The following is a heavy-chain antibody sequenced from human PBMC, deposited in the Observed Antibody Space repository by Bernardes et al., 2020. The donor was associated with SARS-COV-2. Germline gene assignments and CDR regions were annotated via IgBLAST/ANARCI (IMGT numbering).Heavy chain of an antibody. D-gene: IGHD2-8*01. J-gene: IGHJ4*02. V-gene: IGHV1-2*02. Sequence: ASVKVSCKASGYTFTGYYMHWVRQAPGQGLEWMGWINPNSGGTNYAQKFQGRVTMTRDTSISTAYMELSRLRSDDTAVYYCAMVGNYCTNGVCYTTFDYWGQGTLVTVSS. CDR2: INPNSGGT. CDR1: GYTFTGYY. CDR3: AMVGNYCTNGVCYTTFDY.